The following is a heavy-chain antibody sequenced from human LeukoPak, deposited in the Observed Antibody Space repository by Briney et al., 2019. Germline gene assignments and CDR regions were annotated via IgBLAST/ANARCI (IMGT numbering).Heavy chain of an antibody. Sequence: PGGSLRLSCAASGFTFSSYAMSWVRQAPGKGLEWVSAISGSGGSTYYADSEKGRFTIARANSKNTLHLQMNSLRAENTAVYYCAKDFRITMIVVVIMGLFDYWGQGTLVTVSS. V-gene: IGHV3-23*01. D-gene: IGHD3-22*01. J-gene: IGHJ4*02. CDR2: ISGSGGST. CDR3: AKDFRITMIVVVIMGLFDY. CDR1: GFTFSSYA.